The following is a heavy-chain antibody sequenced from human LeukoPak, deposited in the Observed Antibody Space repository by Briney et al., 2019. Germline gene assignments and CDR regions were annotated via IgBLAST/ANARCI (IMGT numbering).Heavy chain of an antibody. J-gene: IGHJ4*02. D-gene: IGHD3-16*01. V-gene: IGHV3-73*01. CDR3: TRQGGVGGDFDY. CDR2: IRSKANSYAT. CDR1: GFTFSGSA. Sequence: GGSLKLSCAASGFTFSGSAMHWGRQASGKGLEWVGRIRSKANSYATAYAASVKGRFTISRDDSKNTAYLQMNSLKTEDTAVYYCTRQGGVGGDFDYWGQGTLVTVSS.